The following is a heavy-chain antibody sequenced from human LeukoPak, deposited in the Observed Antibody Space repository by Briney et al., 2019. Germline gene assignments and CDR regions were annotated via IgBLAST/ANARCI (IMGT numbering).Heavy chain of an antibody. J-gene: IGHJ5*02. D-gene: IGHD1-26*01. V-gene: IGHV4-39*01. Sequence: SETLSLTCTVSGGSISSSSYYWGWIRQPPGKGLEWIGSLYYSGSTFYNPSLKSRVTISVDTSKNQFSLKLSSVTAADTAVYYCASSGSYYWFDPWGQGTLVTVSS. CDR3: ASSGSYYWFDP. CDR2: LYYSGST. CDR1: GGSISSSSYY.